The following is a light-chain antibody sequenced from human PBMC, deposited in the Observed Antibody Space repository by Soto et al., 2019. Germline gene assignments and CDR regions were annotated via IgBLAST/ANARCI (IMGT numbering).Light chain of an antibody. Sequence: EIVLTQSPDTLSLSPGERATLSCRASRSFSSSYLAWYQQTPGQAPRLLIYAASSRATGIPDKFSGSGSGTDFTLTTSRLEPQDFSVKYCQQYVSSPPYTFGQGTKLEIK. CDR3: QQYVSSPPYT. J-gene: IGKJ2*01. V-gene: IGKV3-20*01. CDR2: AAS. CDR1: RSFSSSY.